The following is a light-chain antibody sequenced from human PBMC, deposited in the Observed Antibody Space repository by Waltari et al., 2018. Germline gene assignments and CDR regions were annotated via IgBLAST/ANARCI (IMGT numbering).Light chain of an antibody. J-gene: IGKJ1*01. Sequence: EIVLTQSPGTLSWSPGERATLSCRASQRVSSSYLAWYQQKPGQAPRLLIYGASSRATGIPDRFSGSGSGTDFTLTISRLEPEDFAVYYCQQYGSSPRTFGQGTKVEIK. CDR1: QRVSSSY. V-gene: IGKV3-20*01. CDR2: GAS. CDR3: QQYGSSPRT.